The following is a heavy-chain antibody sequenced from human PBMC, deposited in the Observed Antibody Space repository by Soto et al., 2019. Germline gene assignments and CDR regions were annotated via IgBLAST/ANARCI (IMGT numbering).Heavy chain of an antibody. V-gene: IGHV4-4*02. CDR3: ARVDSGSYSDY. Sequence: QVQLQESGPGLVKPSGTLSLTCAVSGGSIRRNNWWSWVRQPPGKGLEWIGEIFQSGSTHYNPSLKTRVTISVDKSKNQFSLTLISVTAADTAVYYCARVDSGSYSDYWGQGTLVTVSS. J-gene: IGHJ4*02. CDR1: GGSIRRNNW. D-gene: IGHD1-26*01. CDR2: IFQSGST.